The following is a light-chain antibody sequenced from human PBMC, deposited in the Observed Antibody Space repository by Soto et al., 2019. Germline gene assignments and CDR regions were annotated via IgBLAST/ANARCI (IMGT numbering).Light chain of an antibody. Sequence: EIVLTQSPATLSLSPGERATLSCRASQSVSSYLAWYQQKPGQAPRLLIYDASNRATGIPARFSGSGSGTDFTLTIISLEPEDFAVYYCQHRTFGQGTKVEIK. J-gene: IGKJ1*01. CDR2: DAS. CDR1: QSVSSY. V-gene: IGKV3-11*01. CDR3: QHRT.